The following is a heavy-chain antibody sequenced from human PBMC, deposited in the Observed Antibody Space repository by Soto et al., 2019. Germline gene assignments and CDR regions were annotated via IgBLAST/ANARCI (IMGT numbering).Heavy chain of an antibody. V-gene: IGHV1-46*01. CDR1: GNIFTSHY. Sequence: QVQLVQSGAEVKKPGASVKLSCTASGNIFTSHYMHWIRQAPGQGLEWMGFIAPTVGSTTYAQKFQGRFTMTRDTSSTSVYMELSSLVSEDTAMYYCASEKGGFDIWGQGTVVTVSS. CDR3: ASEKGGFDI. CDR2: IAPTVGST. D-gene: IGHD2-15*01. J-gene: IGHJ3*02.